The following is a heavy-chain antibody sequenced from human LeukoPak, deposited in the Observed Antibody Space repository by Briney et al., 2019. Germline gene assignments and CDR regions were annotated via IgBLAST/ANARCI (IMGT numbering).Heavy chain of an antibody. CDR1: GGTFSSYA. CDR3: ARDQDSSSGWFDP. CDR2: IIPIFGTA. Sequence: SVKVSWKASGGTFSSYAISWVRQAPGQGLEWMGGIIPIFGTANYAQKFQGRVTITTDESTSTAYMELSSLRSEDTAVYYCARDQDSSSGWFDPWGQGTLVTVSS. J-gene: IGHJ5*02. D-gene: IGHD6-6*01. V-gene: IGHV1-69*05.